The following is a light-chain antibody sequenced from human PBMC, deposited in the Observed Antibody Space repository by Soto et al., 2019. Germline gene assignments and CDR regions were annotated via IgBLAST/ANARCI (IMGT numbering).Light chain of an antibody. Sequence: QSALTQPASVSGSPGQSVTLSCTGSTNDVETYNLVSWYQQHPGKAPKLMIYEVFKRPSGVSDRFSGSKSGTTASLTISGLQPEDEADYYCSSYAGSTTYGCGTGTKVTV. CDR1: TNDVETYNL. J-gene: IGLJ1*01. CDR2: EVF. CDR3: SSYAGSTTYG. V-gene: IGLV2-23*02.